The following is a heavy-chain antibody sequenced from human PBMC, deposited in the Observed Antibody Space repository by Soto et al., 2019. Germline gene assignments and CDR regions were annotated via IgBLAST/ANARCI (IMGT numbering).Heavy chain of an antibody. D-gene: IGHD3-10*01. CDR1: GGTFSSYT. V-gene: IGHV1-69*02. CDR3: ASLGGLGLDY. J-gene: IGHJ4*02. CDR2: IIPILGIA. Sequence: QVQLVQSGAEVKKPGSSVKVSCKASGGTFSSYTISWVRQAPGQGLEWMGRIIPILGIANYAQKCQGRVTITADKSTSRAYMELSSLRSEDTAVYYCASLGGLGLDYWGQGTLVTVSS.